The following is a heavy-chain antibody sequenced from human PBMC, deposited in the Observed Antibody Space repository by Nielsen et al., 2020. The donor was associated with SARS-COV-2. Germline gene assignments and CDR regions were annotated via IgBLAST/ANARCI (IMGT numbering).Heavy chain of an antibody. D-gene: IGHD6-19*01. CDR2: VSSRGRVM. Sequence: SLKISCAASGFTFDDHAMHWVRQAPGKGLEWVSGVSSRGRVMGYADSVKGRFIISRDNAVNSLYLQMNSLTAEDTAVYYCAAKYGGEWLAVFDYWGQGTQVTVSS. J-gene: IGHJ4*01. V-gene: IGHV3-9*01. CDR1: GFTFDDHA. CDR3: AAKYGGEWLAVFDY.